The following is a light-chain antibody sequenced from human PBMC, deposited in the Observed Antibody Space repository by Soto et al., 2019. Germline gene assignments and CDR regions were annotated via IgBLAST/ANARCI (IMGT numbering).Light chain of an antibody. Sequence: QSALTQPPSVSGSPGQSVTISCTGNSSDVGSYNRVSWYQQPPGTAPKLMIYEVNNRPSGVPDRFSGSKSGNTASLTISGLQAEDEADYYCCSYTSSSVLFGGGTKVTVL. CDR1: SSDVGSYNR. V-gene: IGLV2-18*02. CDR2: EVN. J-gene: IGLJ2*01. CDR3: CSYTSSSVL.